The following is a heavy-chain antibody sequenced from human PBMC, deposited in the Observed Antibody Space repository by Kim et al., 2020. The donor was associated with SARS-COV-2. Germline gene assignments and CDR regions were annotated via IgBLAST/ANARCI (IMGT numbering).Heavy chain of an antibody. Sequence: SETLSLTCTVSGGSISSYYWSWIRQPPGKGLEWIGYIYYSGSTNYNPSLKSRVTISVDTSKNQFSLKLSSVTAADTAVYYCARRVGVPPWEGYYFDYWGQGTLVTVSS. CDR2: IYYSGST. V-gene: IGHV4-59*13. CDR3: ARRVGVPPWEGYYFDY. J-gene: IGHJ4*02. D-gene: IGHD1-26*01. CDR1: GGSISSYY.